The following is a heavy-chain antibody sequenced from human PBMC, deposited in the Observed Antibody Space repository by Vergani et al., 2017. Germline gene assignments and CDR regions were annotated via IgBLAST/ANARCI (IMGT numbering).Heavy chain of an antibody. CDR1: GYSISSGYY. CDR3: ARLGYGSGWYRYFDY. J-gene: IGHJ4*02. Sequence: QVQLQESGPGLVKPSETLSLTCAVSGYSISSGYYWGWIRQPPGKGLEWIGSIYHSGSTYYNPSLKSRVTISVDTSKNQFSLKLSSVTAADTAVYCCARLGYGSGWYRYFDYWGQGTLVTVSS. D-gene: IGHD6-19*01. CDR2: IYHSGST. V-gene: IGHV4-38-2*01.